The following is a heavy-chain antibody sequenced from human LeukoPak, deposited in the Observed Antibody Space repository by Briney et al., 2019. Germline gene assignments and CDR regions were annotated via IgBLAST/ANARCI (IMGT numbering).Heavy chain of an antibody. Sequence: GGSLRLSCAASGFTFSDYYMSWIRQAPGKGLEWVSYISSSGSTIYYADSVNGRFTISRDNAKNSLYLQMHSLRAEDTAVYYCARDHVPHYYDSSGFHTSYFDYWGQGTLVTVSS. V-gene: IGHV3-11*01. D-gene: IGHD3-22*01. CDR3: ARDHVPHYYDSSGFHTSYFDY. CDR1: GFTFSDYY. CDR2: ISSSGSTI. J-gene: IGHJ4*02.